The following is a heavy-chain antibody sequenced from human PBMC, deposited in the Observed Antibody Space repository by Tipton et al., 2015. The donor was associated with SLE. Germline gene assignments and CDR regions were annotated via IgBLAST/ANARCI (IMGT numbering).Heavy chain of an antibody. V-gene: IGHV4-59*01. Sequence: TLSLTCTVSGGSISSYYWSWIRQPPGKGLEWIGYIYYSGSTNYNPSLKSRVTISVDTSKNQFSLKLSSVTAADTAVYYCASPCHYYYSGGGGREFEYWGQGSLVTVSS. CDR1: GGSISSYY. CDR3: ASPCHYYYSGGGGREFEY. D-gene: IGHD3-22*01. CDR2: IYYSGST. J-gene: IGHJ4*02.